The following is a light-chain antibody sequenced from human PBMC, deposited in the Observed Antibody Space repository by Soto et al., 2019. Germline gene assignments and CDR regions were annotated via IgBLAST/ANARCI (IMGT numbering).Light chain of an antibody. CDR1: SSDVVTYKY. J-gene: IGLJ2*01. CDR3: CSYAGSTTRVV. CDR2: EVS. V-gene: IGLV2-14*01. Sequence: QSALPQPASVSGSPGQSIAISCTGTSSDVVTYKYVSWYQQHPGKAPKLMIYEVSIRPSGVSDRFSGSKSGNTASLTISGLRPEDEAYYYCCSYAGSTTRVVFGGGTQLTVL.